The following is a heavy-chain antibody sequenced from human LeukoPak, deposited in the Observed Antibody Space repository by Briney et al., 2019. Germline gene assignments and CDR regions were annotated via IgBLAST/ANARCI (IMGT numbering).Heavy chain of an antibody. CDR3: VGGKGADY. CDR1: GFTFTSYS. V-gene: IGHV3-21*01. J-gene: IGHJ4*02. D-gene: IGHD1-1*01. CDR2: ISSGSSYI. Sequence: GGSLRLSCAASGFTFTSYSMNWVRQAPGKGLEWVSSISSGSSYIYYADSVKGRFTISRDNAKNSLYLQMNSLRAEDTAVYYCVGGKGADYWGQGNLGSVSS.